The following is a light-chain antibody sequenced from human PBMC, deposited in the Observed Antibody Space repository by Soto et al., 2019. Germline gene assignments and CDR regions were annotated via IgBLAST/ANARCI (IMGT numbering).Light chain of an antibody. CDR2: LAS. CDR3: MQALQAPT. J-gene: IGKJ4*01. Sequence: EIVMTQAPLSLPVTPGEPASISCRSSQSLLHTDGYNYLAWYLQQPGHSPQLLLYLASNRASGVPDRFSGRGSGTDFTLKISRVEAEDVGVYYCMQALQAPTFGGGTKLEIK. V-gene: IGKV2-28*01. CDR1: QSLLHTDGYNY.